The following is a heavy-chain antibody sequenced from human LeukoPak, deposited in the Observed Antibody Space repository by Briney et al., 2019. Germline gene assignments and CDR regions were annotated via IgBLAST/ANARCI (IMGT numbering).Heavy chain of an antibody. CDR3: ATNTYADYVSVDI. D-gene: IGHD2-2*01. CDR2: INSDGRRT. V-gene: IGHV3-74*01. J-gene: IGHJ3*02. Sequence: PGGSLRLSCAASGFIFSTYWMDWVRQAPGKGLVWVSRINSDGRRTRYADSVKGRFTISRDNAKSTLYLQMNSLRAEDTAVYYCATNTYADYVSVDIWGQGTMVTVSS. CDR1: GFIFSTYW.